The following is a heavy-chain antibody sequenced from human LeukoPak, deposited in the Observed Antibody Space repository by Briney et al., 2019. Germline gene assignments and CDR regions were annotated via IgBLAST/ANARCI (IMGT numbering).Heavy chain of an antibody. V-gene: IGHV4-38-2*02. CDR2: IYHSGST. Sequence: SETLSLTCTVSGYSISSGYYWGWTRQPPGKGREWIGSIYHSGSTYYNPSLKSRVTISVDTSKNQFSLKLSSVTAADTAVYYCARDSGSYYAQYYFDYWGQGTLVTVSS. J-gene: IGHJ4*02. D-gene: IGHD1-26*01. CDR1: GYSISSGYY. CDR3: ARDSGSYYAQYYFDY.